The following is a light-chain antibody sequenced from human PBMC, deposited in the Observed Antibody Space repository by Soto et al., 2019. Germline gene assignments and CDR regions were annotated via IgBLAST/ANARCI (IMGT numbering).Light chain of an antibody. CDR1: HSISHW. V-gene: IGKV1-5*01. CDR3: HSGP. J-gene: IGKJ1*01. CDR2: DAS. Sequence: ETQMTQSPSTLSASIGDRVTITCRASHSISHWLAWYQQKPGRVPDLLIYDASTLKTGVPSRFSGSGSGTEFTLTIISLQPEDLPTLYCHSGPFGQGPNVDIK.